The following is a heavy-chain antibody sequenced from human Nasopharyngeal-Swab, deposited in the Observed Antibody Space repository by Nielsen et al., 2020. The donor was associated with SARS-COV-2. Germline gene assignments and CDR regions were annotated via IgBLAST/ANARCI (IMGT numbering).Heavy chain of an antibody. Sequence: ESLKISCTVSGDSISRYYWGWIRQPPGKGLEWIGDFSYSVITHYNASLKSRVTISLDTSKNQFSLKLSSVTAADTGVYYCAREVVGGLVDSRGQGILVTVSS. J-gene: IGHJ4*02. CDR3: AREVVGGLVDS. CDR2: FSYSVIT. V-gene: IGHV4-59*12. D-gene: IGHD1-26*01. CDR1: GDSISRYY.